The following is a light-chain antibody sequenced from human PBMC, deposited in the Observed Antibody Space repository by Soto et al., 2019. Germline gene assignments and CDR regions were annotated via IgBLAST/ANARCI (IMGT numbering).Light chain of an antibody. V-gene: IGKV1-5*03. Sequence: DIQMTQSPSTLSASVGDRVTITCRASQSISNWLAWYQQKPGKAPELLIYKASRLQSGVPSRFSGSGSGTEFTLTIPSLQPDDSATYYCHQYTTYYSFGQGNKLEL. CDR3: HQYTTYYS. J-gene: IGKJ2*03. CDR2: KAS. CDR1: QSISNW.